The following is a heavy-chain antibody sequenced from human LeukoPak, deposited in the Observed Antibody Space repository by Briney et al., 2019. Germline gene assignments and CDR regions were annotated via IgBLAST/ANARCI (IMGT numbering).Heavy chain of an antibody. V-gene: IGHV4-39*07. Sequence: PSETLSLTCTVSGGSISSSSYYWGWIRQPPGKGLEWIGSIYYSGSTYYNPSLKSRVTISVDTSKNQFSLKLSSVTAADTAVCYCASPTYYYDSSGYYYFDYWGQGTLVTVSS. D-gene: IGHD3-22*01. CDR2: IYYSGST. CDR3: ASPTYYYDSSGYYYFDY. J-gene: IGHJ4*02. CDR1: GGSISSSSYY.